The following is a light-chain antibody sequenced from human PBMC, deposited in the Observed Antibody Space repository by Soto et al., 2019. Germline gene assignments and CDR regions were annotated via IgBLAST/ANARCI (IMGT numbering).Light chain of an antibody. CDR2: DNN. Sequence: QSVLTQPPSVSGAPGQRVTISCTGSSSNIGAGYDVHWYQQLPGTAPKLLIYDNNNRPSGVPDRFSGSKSGTSASLAITGLQAEDEADYYRQSYDSSLSGWVFGGGTKLTVL. CDR1: SSNIGAGYD. CDR3: QSYDSSLSGWV. J-gene: IGLJ3*02. V-gene: IGLV1-40*01.